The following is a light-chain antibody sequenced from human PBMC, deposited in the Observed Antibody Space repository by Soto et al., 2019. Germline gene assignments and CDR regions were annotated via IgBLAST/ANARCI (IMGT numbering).Light chain of an antibody. CDR1: SSNIGAGYD. CDR3: QSYDRRLNGNYV. Sequence: QSVLTQPPSVSGAPGQRVTISCTGNSSNIGAGYDVHWYQQLPGTAPKLLIYSDINRPSGVPDRFSGSKSGTSAALAITGLQAEDEADYYCQSYDRRLNGNYVFGTGTKLTVL. V-gene: IGLV1-40*01. J-gene: IGLJ1*01. CDR2: SDI.